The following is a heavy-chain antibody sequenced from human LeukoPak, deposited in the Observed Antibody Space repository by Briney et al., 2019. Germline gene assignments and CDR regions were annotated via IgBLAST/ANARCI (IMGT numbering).Heavy chain of an antibody. CDR2: ISAYNGNT. D-gene: IGHD3-10*01. CDR1: GYTFTSYG. Sequence: ASVKVSCKASGYTFTSYGISWVRQAPGQGLEWMGWISAYNGNTNYAQKLQGRVTMTTDTSTSTAYMELRSLRSDDTAVYYCERVLYGSGSYDAFDIWGQGTMVTVSS. J-gene: IGHJ3*02. V-gene: IGHV1-18*01. CDR3: ERVLYGSGSYDAFDI.